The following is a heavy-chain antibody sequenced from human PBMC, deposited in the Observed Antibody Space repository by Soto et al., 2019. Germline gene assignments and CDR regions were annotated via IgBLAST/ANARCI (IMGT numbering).Heavy chain of an antibody. Sequence: GESLKISCKGSGYSFTSYWIGWVRQMPGKGLEWMGIIYPGDSDTRYSPSFQGQVTISADKSISTAYLQWSSLKASDTAMYHCASSYGSGSPYYYYGMDVGGQGTTVTVSS. CDR2: IYPGDSDT. J-gene: IGHJ6*02. CDR3: ASSYGSGSPYYYYGMDV. V-gene: IGHV5-51*01. CDR1: GYSFTSYW. D-gene: IGHD3-10*01.